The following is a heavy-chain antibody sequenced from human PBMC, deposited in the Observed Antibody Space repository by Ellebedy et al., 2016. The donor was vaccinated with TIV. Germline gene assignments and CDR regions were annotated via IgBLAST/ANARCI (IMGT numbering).Heavy chain of an antibody. CDR3: ARGPDAGYSGYDAGDWYFDL. CDR2: ISSSGSTI. V-gene: IGHV3-48*03. CDR1: GFTFSSYE. Sequence: GESLKISCAASGFTFSSYEMNWVRQAPGKGLEWVSYISSSGSTIYYADSVKGRFTISRDNAKNSLYLQMNSLRAEDTAVYYCARGPDAGYSGYDAGDWYFDLWGRGTLVTVSS. J-gene: IGHJ2*01. D-gene: IGHD5-12*01.